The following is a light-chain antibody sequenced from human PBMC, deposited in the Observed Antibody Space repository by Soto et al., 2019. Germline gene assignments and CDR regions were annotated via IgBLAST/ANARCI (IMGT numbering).Light chain of an antibody. Sequence: QSVLTQPASVSGSPGQSITISCTGTSSDVGAYNFVSWYQHYPDKAPKVVIYDVANRPSGVSYRFSASKSGNTASLTFSGLQAEDEADYYCMSFTSSNTYVFGTGTKVTVL. V-gene: IGLV2-14*03. CDR1: SSDVGAYNF. J-gene: IGLJ1*01. CDR3: MSFTSSNTYV. CDR2: DVA.